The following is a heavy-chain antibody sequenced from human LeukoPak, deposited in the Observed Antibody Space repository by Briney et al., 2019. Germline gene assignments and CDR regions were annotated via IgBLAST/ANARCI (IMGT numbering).Heavy chain of an antibody. CDR3: ARVWPCTNGVCPDVFEY. J-gene: IGHJ4*02. V-gene: IGHV1-2*02. Sequence: ASVKVSCKASGYTFTGYYMHWMRQAPGQGLEWMGWINPNSGGTNYAQKFQGRVTMTRDASISTAYMELSRLRSDDTAVYYCARVWPCTNGVCPDVFEYWGQGTLVTVSS. D-gene: IGHD2-8*01. CDR1: GYTFTGYY. CDR2: INPNSGGT.